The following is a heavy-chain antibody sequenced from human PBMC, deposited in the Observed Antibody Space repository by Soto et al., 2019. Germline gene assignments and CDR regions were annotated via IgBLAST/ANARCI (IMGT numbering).Heavy chain of an antibody. V-gene: IGHV1-69*06. J-gene: IGHJ6*02. CDR2: IIPIFGTA. Sequence: QVQLVESGAEVKKPGSSVKVSCKASGGTFRSYAISWVRQAPGQGLEWMGGIIPIFGTANYAQKFQGRVTITADKSTSTAYMELSSLRSEDTAVYYCARETGRYCSGGSCPPPIMDVWGQGTTVTVSS. CDR3: ARETGRYCSGGSCPPPIMDV. D-gene: IGHD2-15*01. CDR1: GGTFRSYA.